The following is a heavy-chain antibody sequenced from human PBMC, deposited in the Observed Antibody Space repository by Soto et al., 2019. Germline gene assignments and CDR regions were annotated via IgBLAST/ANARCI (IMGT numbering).Heavy chain of an antibody. Sequence: SETLSLTCTVSGASISGFYWSWIRKSAGKGLEWIGRIYATGTTDYNPSLKSRVMMSVDTYKKQFSLKLRSVTAADTAVYYCVRDGTKTLRDWFDPWGQGISVTVSS. J-gene: IGHJ5*02. V-gene: IGHV4-4*07. CDR2: IYATGTT. CDR3: VRDGTKTLRDWFDP. CDR1: GASISGFY. D-gene: IGHD1-1*01.